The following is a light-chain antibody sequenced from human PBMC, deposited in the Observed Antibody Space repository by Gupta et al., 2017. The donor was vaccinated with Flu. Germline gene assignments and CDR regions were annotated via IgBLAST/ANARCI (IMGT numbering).Light chain of an antibody. J-gene: IGKJ4*01. CDR2: SAS. V-gene: IGKV1-39*01. CDR3: QQSYTTPLT. Sequence: DIQMTQSPSSLSASVGDRVTITFRASQSISSYVNWYQQTPGKAPKFLIYSASNLQSGVSSRFSGSGSGTDFTLTISSLQPEDFATYYCQQSYTTPLTFGGGTKVEIK. CDR1: QSISSY.